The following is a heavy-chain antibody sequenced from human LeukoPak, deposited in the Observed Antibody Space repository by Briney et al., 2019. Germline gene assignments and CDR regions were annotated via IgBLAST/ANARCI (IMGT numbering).Heavy chain of an antibody. D-gene: IGHD5-12*01. Sequence: GGSLRLSCTTSGFTFRSYEMSWVRQAPGTGLEWVSYISDVGTTYYADSVKGRFTISRDNAKNYLFLQMNSLRAEDTAVYFCARENSGYDGGFDYWGQGTLVTVSS. CDR3: ARENSGYDGGFDY. J-gene: IGHJ4*02. CDR1: GFTFRSYE. CDR2: ISDVGTT. V-gene: IGHV3-48*03.